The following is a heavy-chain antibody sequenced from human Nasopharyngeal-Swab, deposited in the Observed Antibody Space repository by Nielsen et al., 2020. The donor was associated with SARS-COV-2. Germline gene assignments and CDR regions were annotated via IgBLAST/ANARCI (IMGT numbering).Heavy chain of an antibody. CDR1: GFSITYRF. CDR2: ITPFNGNA. V-gene: IGHV1-45*02. Sequence: SVKVSCKASGFSITYRFLHWMRQAPGQALEWMGWITPFNGNAKYPQKFQGRVSITRDGSRTTASLELSSLRPDDTAMYFCASGQCINGVCNPTDGLDVWGQGTSVTVS. D-gene: IGHD2-8*01. J-gene: IGHJ6*02. CDR3: ASGQCINGVCNPTDGLDV.